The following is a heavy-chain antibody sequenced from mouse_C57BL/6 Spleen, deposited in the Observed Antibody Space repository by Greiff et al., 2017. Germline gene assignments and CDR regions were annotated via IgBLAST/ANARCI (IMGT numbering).Heavy chain of an antibody. CDR1: GYTFTSYG. CDR3: SGWFLFKYFAY. V-gene: IGHV1-81*01. J-gene: IGHJ3*01. D-gene: IGHD1-1*01. Sequence: VQLQQSGAELVKPGASVKLSCKASGYTFTSYGISWVKQRTGQGLEWIGEIYPRSGSTNYNAKFTGKDTLTADTSSITAYMELRSLQSEDSAVYYCSGWFLFKYFAYWGQGTSVTVSA. CDR2: IYPRSGST.